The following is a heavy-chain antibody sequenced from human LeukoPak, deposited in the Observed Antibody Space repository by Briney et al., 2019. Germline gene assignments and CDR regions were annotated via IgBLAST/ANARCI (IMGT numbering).Heavy chain of an antibody. CDR3: AKDGDYYDILNRENWFDP. CDR2: ISYDGSNK. CDR1: GFTFSSYG. J-gene: IGHJ5*02. Sequence: GGSLRLSCAASGFTFSSYGMHRVRQAPGKGLEWVAVISYDGSNKYYADSVKGRFTISRDNSKNTLYLQMNSLRAEDTAVYYCAKDGDYYDILNRENWFDPWGQGTLVTVSS. V-gene: IGHV3-30*18. D-gene: IGHD3-9*01.